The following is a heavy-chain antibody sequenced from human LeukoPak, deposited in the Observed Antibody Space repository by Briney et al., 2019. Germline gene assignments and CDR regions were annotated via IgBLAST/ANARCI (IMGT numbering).Heavy chain of an antibody. CDR3: ARERLGYDSSGLNWFDP. CDR1: GYTFTSYA. Sequence: GASVKVSCKASGYTFTSYAMNWVRQAPGQGLEWMGWINTNTGNPTYAQGFTGRFVFSLDTSVSTAYLQISSLKAEDTAVYYCARERLGYDSSGLNWFDPWGQGTLVTVSS. J-gene: IGHJ5*02. V-gene: IGHV7-4-1*02. D-gene: IGHD3-22*01. CDR2: INTNTGNP.